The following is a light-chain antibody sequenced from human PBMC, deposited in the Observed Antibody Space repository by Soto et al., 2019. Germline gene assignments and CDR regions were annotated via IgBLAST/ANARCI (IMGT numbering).Light chain of an antibody. CDR3: QQYASSPLT. Sequence: EIVLTQSPGTLSLSSGERATLSCRASQSVRSNYLAWYQQKPGQAPRLLIYDASSRATGIPDRFGGSGSGTDFTLTISRLEPDDFAVYYCQQYASSPLTFGGGTKVEIK. J-gene: IGKJ4*01. V-gene: IGKV3-20*01. CDR2: DAS. CDR1: QSVRSNY.